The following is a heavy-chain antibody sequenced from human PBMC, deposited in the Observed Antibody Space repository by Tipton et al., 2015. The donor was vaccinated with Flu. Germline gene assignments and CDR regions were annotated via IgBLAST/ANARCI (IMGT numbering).Heavy chain of an antibody. V-gene: IGHV4-59*01. CDR1: GGSISSYY. J-gene: IGHJ4*02. CDR2: ISYSGST. Sequence: LRLSCTVSGGSISSYYWSWIRQPPGKGLEWIGYISYSGSTIYNPSLKSRVTISIDTSKNQFSVKLSSVTPADTAVSYCARLPLALSYFDYWGQGTLVTVSS. CDR3: ARLPLALSYFDY.